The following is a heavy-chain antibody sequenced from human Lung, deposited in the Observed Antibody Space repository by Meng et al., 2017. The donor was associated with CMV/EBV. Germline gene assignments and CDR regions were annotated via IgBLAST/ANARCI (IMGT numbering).Heavy chain of an antibody. V-gene: IGHV1-2*02. CDR2: INPNSGGT. D-gene: IGHD3-22*01. CDR1: FHGYY. J-gene: IGHJ5*02. Sequence: FHGYYMRWVRPAPGHGLEWMGWINPNSGGTNYAQKFQGRVTMTRDTSISTAYMELSRLRSDDTAVYYCARGDYYDSSGYYLNFYWFDPWGQGTLVTVSS. CDR3: ARGDYYDSSGYYLNFYWFDP.